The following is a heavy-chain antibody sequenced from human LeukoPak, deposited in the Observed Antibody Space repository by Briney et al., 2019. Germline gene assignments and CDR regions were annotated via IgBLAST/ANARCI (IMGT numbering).Heavy chain of an antibody. CDR2: IIPIFGTT. Sequence: VALVKVSCKASGGTFSSYAISWVRQAPGQGLEWMGGIIPIFGTTNYAQKFQDRVTITADKSTSTAYMELSSLRSEDTAVYYCARTGGSQGGNYWGQGTLVTVSS. CDR1: GGTFSSYA. J-gene: IGHJ4*02. V-gene: IGHV1-69*06. CDR3: ARTGGSQGGNY. D-gene: IGHD1-26*01.